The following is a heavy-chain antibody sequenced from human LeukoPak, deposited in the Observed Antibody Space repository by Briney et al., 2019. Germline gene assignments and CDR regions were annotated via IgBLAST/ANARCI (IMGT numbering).Heavy chain of an antibody. V-gene: IGHV3-23*01. Sequence: GGSLRLSCASSAFTFSNFAMSWFRQAPGKGLEWVSVISGSGGRTYYADSVKGRFTISRDNSKNTVFLQMNSLRVEDTAVYYCAKGAQDFGDSTTDYWGQGTLVTVSS. D-gene: IGHD4-17*01. CDR2: ISGSGGRT. J-gene: IGHJ4*02. CDR1: AFTFSNFA. CDR3: AKGAQDFGDSTTDY.